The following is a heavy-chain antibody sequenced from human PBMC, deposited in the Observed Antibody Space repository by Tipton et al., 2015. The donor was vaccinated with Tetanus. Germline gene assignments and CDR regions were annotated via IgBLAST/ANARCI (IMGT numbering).Heavy chain of an antibody. J-gene: IGHJ4*02. Sequence: TASGFISSSYGIHWVRQAPGKGLEWVAVSWYDGTDKYYADSVKGRFTISRDNSKNTLYLQMNSLRAEDTAVYYCAREADCSGGSCFSGDFDNWGQGTQVTVSS. CDR1: GFISSSYG. V-gene: IGHV3-33*01. D-gene: IGHD2-15*01. CDR3: AREADCSGGSCFSGDFDN. CDR2: SWYDGTDK.